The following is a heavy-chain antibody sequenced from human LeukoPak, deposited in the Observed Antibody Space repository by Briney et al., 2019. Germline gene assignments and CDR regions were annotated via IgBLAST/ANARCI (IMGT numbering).Heavy chain of an antibody. D-gene: IGHD5-12*01. J-gene: IGHJ4*02. Sequence: ASVTVSCKASGYSFTNYDVNWVRQASGKGLEWMGWMNPNSGNTAYAQKFQGRVTMTRNTSISTAYMQLSSLRSEDTAVYYCARHSSNSGYDYFDYWGQGILVTVSS. CDR3: ARHSSNSGYDYFDY. CDR2: MNPNSGNT. V-gene: IGHV1-8*01. CDR1: GYSFTNYD.